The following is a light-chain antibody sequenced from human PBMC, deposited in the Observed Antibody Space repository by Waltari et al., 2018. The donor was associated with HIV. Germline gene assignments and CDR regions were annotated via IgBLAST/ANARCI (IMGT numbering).Light chain of an antibody. CDR3: ATWDDTPTGHVL. CDR1: TSYLGTHV. Sequence: QSVLAQPPSVSGTPGQRVTIPRSGTTSYLGTHVVTRSQPAPGTAPKRRMSRNNHRPSGVPDRFSGFKSGTSASLAINGLQSEDEADYYCATWDDTPTGHVLFGGGTKVIVL. V-gene: IGLV1-44*01. CDR2: RNN. J-gene: IGLJ2*01.